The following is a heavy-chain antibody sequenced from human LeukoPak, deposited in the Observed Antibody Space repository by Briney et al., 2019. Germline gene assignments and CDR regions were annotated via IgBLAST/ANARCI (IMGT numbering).Heavy chain of an antibody. CDR2: IYYSGST. Sequence: SETLSLTCTVSGGSISSSSYYWGWIRQPPGKGLEWIGSIYYSGSTYYNPSLKSRVTISVDTSKNQFSLKLSSVTAADTAVYYCARRTMANLRAFDIWGQGTMVTVSS. V-gene: IGHV4-39*01. D-gene: IGHD3-10*01. CDR3: ARRTMANLRAFDI. CDR1: GGSISSSSYY. J-gene: IGHJ3*02.